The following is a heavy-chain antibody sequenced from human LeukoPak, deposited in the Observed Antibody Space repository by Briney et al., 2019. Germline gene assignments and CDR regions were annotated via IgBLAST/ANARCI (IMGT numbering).Heavy chain of an antibody. V-gene: IGHV1-3*01. Sequence: ASVKVSCKASGYTFTSYAMHWVRQAPGQRLEWMGWINAGNGNTKYSQKFQGRVTITRDTSASTAYMELSSLRSEDTAVYYCARGLSGGPRSYWYFDLWGRGTLVTVSS. CDR1: GYTFTSYA. J-gene: IGHJ2*01. CDR2: INAGNGNT. CDR3: ARGLSGGPRSYWYFDL. D-gene: IGHD4-23*01.